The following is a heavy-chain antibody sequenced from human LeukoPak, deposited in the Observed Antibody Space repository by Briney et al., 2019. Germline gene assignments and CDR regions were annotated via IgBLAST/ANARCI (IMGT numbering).Heavy chain of an antibody. D-gene: IGHD3-22*01. CDR1: GGSIISHY. J-gene: IGHJ5*01. CDR3: ARSRHSEYHYDAVGYPLNWFDS. Sequence: SETLSLTCGVSGGSIISHYWTWIRQPAGKGLEWIGRIYSSGSTNYSPSFKSRVTMSVDTSKNQFSLKLTSVTAADTAVYYCARSRHSEYHYDAVGYPLNWFDSWGQGTQVTVSA. CDR2: IYSSGST. V-gene: IGHV4-4*07.